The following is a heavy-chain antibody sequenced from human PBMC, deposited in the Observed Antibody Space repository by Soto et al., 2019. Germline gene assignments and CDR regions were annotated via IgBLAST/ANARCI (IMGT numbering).Heavy chain of an antibody. CDR2: ISSATSDI. Sequence: EVQLVESGGGLVQPGGSLRLSCAASGFTFSLYTMTWVRQAPGKGLEWVASISSATSDIYYADSVRGRFTISRDNARNSHYLQMNSLTGEDTASYYCVTLCGGSCYFGVDVWGQGTTVTVSS. V-gene: IGHV3-21*06. CDR3: VTLCGGSCYFGVDV. J-gene: IGHJ6*02. CDR1: GFTFSLYT. D-gene: IGHD2-15*01.